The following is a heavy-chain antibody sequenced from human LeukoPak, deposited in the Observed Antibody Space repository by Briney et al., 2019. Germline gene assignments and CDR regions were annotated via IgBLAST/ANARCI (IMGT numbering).Heavy chain of an antibody. CDR1: GFTFSDYA. D-gene: IGHD5-18*01. Sequence: PGGSLRLSCAASGFTFSDYAMSWVRQAPGKGLEWVSGINWSGVSTGYADSVKGRFTTSRDNTKNSLFLQLNSLRAEDTAFYYCAKGKDTLNPYWYFDVWGRGTLVSVSS. CDR2: INWSGVST. V-gene: IGHV3-20*04. J-gene: IGHJ2*01. CDR3: AKGKDTLNPYWYFDV.